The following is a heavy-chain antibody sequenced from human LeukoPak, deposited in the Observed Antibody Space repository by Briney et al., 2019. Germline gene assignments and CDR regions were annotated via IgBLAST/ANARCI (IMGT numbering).Heavy chain of an antibody. J-gene: IGHJ4*02. Sequence: ASVKVSCKPSGYTFTGFYTHWVRQAPGQGLQWMGWINPKNGATKYSQTFRGRVTMTRDTSIDTAYMELSSLTSDDTAIYYCARPTHRLTVTTAIDYWGQGTLVTVSS. D-gene: IGHD4-17*01. V-gene: IGHV1-2*02. CDR3: ARPTHRLTVTTAIDY. CDR1: GYTFTGFY. CDR2: INPKNGAT.